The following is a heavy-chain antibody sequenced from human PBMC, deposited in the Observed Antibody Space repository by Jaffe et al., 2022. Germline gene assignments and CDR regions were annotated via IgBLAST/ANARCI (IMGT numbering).Heavy chain of an antibody. CDR2: ISGGGSAI. CDR3: ASDGVTTPGAHFDF. J-gene: IGHJ4*02. Sequence: EVQLVESGGGLVQPGGSLRLSCAASGFIFRTYSMNWVRQAPGKGLEWISFISGGGSAIYFADSVKGRFTISRDNDKNSLYLQMDSLRGEDTAIYYCASDGVTTPGAHFDFWGQGTLVTVSS. D-gene: IGHD4-17*01. V-gene: IGHV3-48*01. CDR1: GFIFRTYS.